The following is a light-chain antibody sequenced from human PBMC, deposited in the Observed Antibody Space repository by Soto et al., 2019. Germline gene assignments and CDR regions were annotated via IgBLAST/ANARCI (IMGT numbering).Light chain of an antibody. CDR1: QNIRTY. CDR3: QQSYSTPRT. J-gene: IGKJ1*01. Sequence: DIQMTQSPSSLSASVGVRVTITCRASQNIRTYLNWYQQKPGKAPKLLIYAASSLESGVPSRFSGSGSGTEFIFTISSLQPEDFATYYCQQSYSTPRTFGQGTMVEIK. V-gene: IGKV1-39*01. CDR2: AAS.